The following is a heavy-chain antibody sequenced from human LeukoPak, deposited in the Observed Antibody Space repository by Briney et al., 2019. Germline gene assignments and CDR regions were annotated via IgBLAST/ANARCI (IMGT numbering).Heavy chain of an antibody. Sequence: PGGSLRLSCAASGSTFSSYEMNWVRQAPGKGLEWVSYISSSGSTIYYADSVKGRSTISRDNAKNSLYLQMNSLRAEDTAVYYCARDLGQYYDTSDNWFDPWGQGTLVTVSS. V-gene: IGHV3-48*03. CDR3: ARDLGQYYDTSDNWFDP. J-gene: IGHJ5*02. CDR1: GSTFSSYE. CDR2: ISSSGSTI. D-gene: IGHD3-22*01.